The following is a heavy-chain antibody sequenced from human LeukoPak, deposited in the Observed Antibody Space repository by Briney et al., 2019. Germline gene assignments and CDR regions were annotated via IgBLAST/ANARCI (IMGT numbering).Heavy chain of an antibody. CDR1: GYTFTSYY. CDR2: INPSGGST. D-gene: IGHD2-15*01. CDR3: AKDLQSYCSGGSCYENWFDP. V-gene: IGHV1-46*01. J-gene: IGHJ5*02. Sequence: GASVKVSCKASGYTFTSYYMHWVRQAPGQGLEWMGIINPSGGSTSYAQKFQGRVTMTRDTSTSTVYMELSSLRSEDTAVYYCAKDLQSYCSGGSCYENWFDPWGQGTLVTVSS.